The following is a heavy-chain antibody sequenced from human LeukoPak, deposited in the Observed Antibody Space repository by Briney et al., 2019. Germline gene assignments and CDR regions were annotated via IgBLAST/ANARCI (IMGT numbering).Heavy chain of an antibody. D-gene: IGHD2-2*02. J-gene: IGHJ6*02. V-gene: IGHV1-2*02. CDR3: AREYCSSTSCYKNYYYYGMDV. Sequence: ASVKVSCKASGYTFTGYYMHWVRQAPGQGLEWMGWINPNSGGTNYAQKFQGRVTMTTDTSTSTAYMELRSLRSDDTAVYYCAREYCSSTSCYKNYYYYGMDVWGQGTTVTVSS. CDR1: GYTFTGYY. CDR2: INPNSGGT.